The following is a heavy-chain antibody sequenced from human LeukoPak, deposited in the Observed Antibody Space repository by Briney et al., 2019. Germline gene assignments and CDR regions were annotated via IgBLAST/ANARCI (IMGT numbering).Heavy chain of an antibody. V-gene: IGHV3-30-3*01. J-gene: IGHJ4*02. D-gene: IGHD3-22*01. CDR2: ISYDGSNK. CDR1: GFTFSSYA. CDR3: AKDPSYYYDSSGYPNDY. Sequence: GGSLRLSCAASGFTFSSYAMHWVRQAPGKGLEWVAVISYDGSNKYYADSVKGRFTISRDNSKNTLYLQMNSLRAEDTAVYYCAKDPSYYYDSSGYPNDYWGQGTLVTVSS.